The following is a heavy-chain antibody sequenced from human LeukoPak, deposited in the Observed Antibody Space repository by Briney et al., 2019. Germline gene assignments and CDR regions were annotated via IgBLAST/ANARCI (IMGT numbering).Heavy chain of an antibody. Sequence: ASVKDSCKASGYTFTGYYMHWVRQAPGQGLEWMGWINPNSGGTNYAQKFQGRVTMTRDTSISTAYMELSRLRSDDTAVYYCARVVYSSGWPDYWGQGTLVTVSS. J-gene: IGHJ4*02. CDR2: INPNSGGT. CDR1: GYTFTGYY. CDR3: ARVVYSSGWPDY. V-gene: IGHV1-2*02. D-gene: IGHD6-19*01.